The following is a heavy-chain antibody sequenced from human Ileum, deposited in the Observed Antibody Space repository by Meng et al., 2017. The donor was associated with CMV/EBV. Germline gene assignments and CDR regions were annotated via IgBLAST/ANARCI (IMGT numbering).Heavy chain of an antibody. V-gene: IGHV1-2*02. J-gene: IGHJ4*02. Sequence: QVQLVQSGTELKKPGASVKVYCKTSGYSFTTYFIHWVRQAPGQGPEWVGWIDPNSGATNYEQKFQGRVTPTRDTSITTTFMDLNRLTSDDTAIYYCTRDGTAETNERGYGYWGQGTLVTVSS. CDR2: IDPNSGAT. CDR1: GYSFTTYF. D-gene: IGHD2-8*01. CDR3: TRDGTAETNERGYGY.